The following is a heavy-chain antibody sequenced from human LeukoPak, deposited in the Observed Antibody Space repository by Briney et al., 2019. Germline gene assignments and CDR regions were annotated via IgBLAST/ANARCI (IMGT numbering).Heavy chain of an antibody. Sequence: SETLSLTCAVYGGSFSGYYWSWIRQPPGKGLEWIGEINHSGSTNYNPSLKSRVTISVDTSKNQFSLKLSSVTAADTAVYYCARVSSGWPFDYWGQGTLVTVSS. CDR1: GGSFSGYY. J-gene: IGHJ4*02. D-gene: IGHD6-19*01. V-gene: IGHV4-34*01. CDR3: ARVSSGWPFDY. CDR2: INHSGST.